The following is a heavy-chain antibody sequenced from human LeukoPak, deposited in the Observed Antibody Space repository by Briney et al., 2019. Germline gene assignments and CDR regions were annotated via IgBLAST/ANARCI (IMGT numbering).Heavy chain of an antibody. D-gene: IGHD6-19*01. CDR2: ICTSGST. Sequence: SQTLSLTCTVSGGSISNGSYTWNWIRQPAGKGLEWIGQICTSGSTNYRSSLTSRVTISRDTSKNQFSLKLSSVTAADTAVYYCARGIRIPVTGRYFYYYMDVWGNGTTVTVSS. CDR3: ARGIRIPVTGRYFYYYMDV. V-gene: IGHV4-61*09. CDR1: GGSISNGSYT. J-gene: IGHJ6*03.